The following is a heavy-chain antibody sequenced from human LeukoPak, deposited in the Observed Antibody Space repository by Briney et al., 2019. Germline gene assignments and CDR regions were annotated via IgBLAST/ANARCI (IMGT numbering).Heavy chain of an antibody. CDR1: GFTFSSYG. CDR3: ARGLRAYYYYMDV. Sequence: GGSLRLSCAASGFTFSSYGMHWVRQAPGKGLEWVAFIRYDGSNKYYADPVKGRFTISRDNSKNTLYLQMNSLRAEDTAVYYCARGLRAYYYYMDVWGKGTTVTISS. V-gene: IGHV3-30*02. CDR2: IRYDGSNK. D-gene: IGHD6-19*01. J-gene: IGHJ6*03.